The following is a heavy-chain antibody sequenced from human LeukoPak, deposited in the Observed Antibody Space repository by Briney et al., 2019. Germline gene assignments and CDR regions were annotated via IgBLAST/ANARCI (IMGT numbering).Heavy chain of an antibody. CDR3: ARVVVSRVVDYAIDV. V-gene: IGHV3-53*01. J-gene: IGHJ3*01. D-gene: IGHD2-15*01. CDR2: IYPDGRT. Sequence: PPGSVRLSCAPSGFTVSDNYMTWVRQAPGKGLDWVSAIYPDGRTYYADSVKGRLTISKDNSKNSLYLQIDGLRADDTAVYYCARVVVSRVVDYAIDVWGQGTMVSASS. CDR1: GFTVSDNY.